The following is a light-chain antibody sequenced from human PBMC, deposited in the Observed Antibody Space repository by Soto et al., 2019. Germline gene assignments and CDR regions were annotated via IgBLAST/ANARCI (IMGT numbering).Light chain of an antibody. Sequence: QSVLTQPPSVSGAPGQRVTISCTGSSSNIGAGYDVHWYQQLPGTAPKLLIYGNSNRPSGVPDRFSGSKSGTSASLAITGLQAEDEADYYCQSYDSSLSGHYVFGPGTKV. J-gene: IGLJ1*01. CDR2: GNS. V-gene: IGLV1-40*01. CDR3: QSYDSSLSGHYV. CDR1: SSNIGAGYD.